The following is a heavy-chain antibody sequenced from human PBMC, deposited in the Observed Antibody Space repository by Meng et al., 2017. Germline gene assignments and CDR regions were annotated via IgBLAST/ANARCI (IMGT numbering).Heavy chain of an antibody. CDR3: ASMGY. J-gene: IGHJ4*02. D-gene: IGHD3-10*01. CDR2: ISYDGSNK. CDR1: GFTFSSYA. V-gene: IGHV3-30*01. Sequence: VQLVESGGCVVRPGRSLRLSCAASGFTFSSYAMHWVRQAPGKGLEWVAVISYDGSNKYYADSVKGRFTISRDNSKNTLYLQMNSLRAEDTAVYYCASMGYWGQGTLVTVSS.